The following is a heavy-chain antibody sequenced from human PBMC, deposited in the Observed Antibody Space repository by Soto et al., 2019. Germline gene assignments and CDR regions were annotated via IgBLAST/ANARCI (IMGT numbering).Heavy chain of an antibody. CDR3: ARDRIYSSSWYDY. V-gene: IGHV3-30-3*01. J-gene: IGHJ4*02. Sequence: QVQLVESGGGVVQPGRSLRLSCAASGFTFSSYAMDWVRQAPGEGLEWVAVISYDGSNKYYADSVKGRFTISRDNSKNTLYLQMNSLRAEDTAVYYCARDRIYSSSWYDYWGQGTLVTVSS. D-gene: IGHD6-13*01. CDR1: GFTFSSYA. CDR2: ISYDGSNK.